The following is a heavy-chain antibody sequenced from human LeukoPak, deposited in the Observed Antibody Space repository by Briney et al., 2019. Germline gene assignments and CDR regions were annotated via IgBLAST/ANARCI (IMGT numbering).Heavy chain of an antibody. CDR1: GGTFNSYA. CDR3: WGGGWKKPFDY. D-gene: IGHD2-21*01. Sequence: PQASVKVSCKASGGTFNSYAISWVRQAPGQGLEWMGGIIPIFGTANYAQKFQGRVTITADESTGTAYMELSSLRSEDTAVYYCWGGGWKKPFDYWGQGTLVAVSS. J-gene: IGHJ4*02. CDR2: IIPIFGTA. V-gene: IGHV1-69*13.